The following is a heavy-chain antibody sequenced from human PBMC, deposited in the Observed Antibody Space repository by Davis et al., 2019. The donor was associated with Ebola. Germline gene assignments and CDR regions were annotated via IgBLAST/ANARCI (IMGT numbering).Heavy chain of an antibody. CDR1: GGSISSSSYY. V-gene: IGHV4-39*07. D-gene: IGHD5-24*01. CDR3: ARGRDGYDVNYYYGMDV. CDR2: IYNSGST. J-gene: IGHJ6*02. Sequence: PSETLSLTCTVSGGSISSSSYYWGWIRQPPGKGLEWTGSIYNSGSTYYNPSLKSRVTISVDTSKSKFSLRLNSVTAADTAVYYCARGRDGYDVNYYYGMDVWGQGTTVTVSS.